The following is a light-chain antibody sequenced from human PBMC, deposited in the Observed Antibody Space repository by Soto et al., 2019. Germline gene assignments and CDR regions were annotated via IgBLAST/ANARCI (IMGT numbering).Light chain of an antibody. CDR2: GAS. J-gene: IGKJ5*01. Sequence: EIVLTQSPATLSLSPGERATLSCRASQSVSSYLAWYQKKPGQAPRLLLYGASTRATGIPVRFSGSGFGTEFTLTISSLQSEDFAVYYCQQYKNWPLFGQGTRLEIK. CDR1: QSVSSY. CDR3: QQYKNWPL. V-gene: IGKV3-15*01.